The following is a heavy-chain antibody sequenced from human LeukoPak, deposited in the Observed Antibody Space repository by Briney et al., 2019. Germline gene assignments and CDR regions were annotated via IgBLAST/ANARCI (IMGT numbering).Heavy chain of an antibody. J-gene: IGHJ4*02. CDR3: AKDGTYYDFWSGYPKSRFDY. CDR2: ISYDGSNK. Sequence: GGSLRLSCAASGFTFSNYWINWVRQAPGKGLEWVAVISYDGSNKYYADSVKGRFTISRDNSKNTLYLQMNSLRAEDTAVYYCAKDGTYYDFWSGYPKSRFDYWGQGTLVTVSS. D-gene: IGHD3-3*01. V-gene: IGHV3-30*18. CDR1: GFTFSNYW.